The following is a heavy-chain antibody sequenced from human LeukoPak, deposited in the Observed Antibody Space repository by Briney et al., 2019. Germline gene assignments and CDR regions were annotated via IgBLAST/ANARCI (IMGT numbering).Heavy chain of an antibody. CDR3: ATDRTARLWDYFDY. D-gene: IGHD4/OR15-4a*01. CDR2: FDPEDGET. CDR1: GYTHTELS. Sequence: ASVKVPCKVSGYTHTELSMHWVRQAPGKGLVWMGGFDPEDGETIYAQKFQGRVTMTEDTSTNTAYMELGSLRSEDTAVYYCATDRTARLWDYFDYWGQGTLVTVSS. J-gene: IGHJ4*02. V-gene: IGHV1-24*01.